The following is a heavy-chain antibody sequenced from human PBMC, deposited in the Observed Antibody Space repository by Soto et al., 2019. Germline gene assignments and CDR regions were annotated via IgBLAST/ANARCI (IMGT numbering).Heavy chain of an antibody. CDR1: GGSISSYY. CDR3: ARAPRHPEITIFGVVTDYYYYYMDV. Sequence: QVQLQESGPGLVKPSETLSLTCTVSGGSISSYYWSWIRQPPGKGLEWIGYIYYSGSTNYNPSLTSRVTISVDTSKNQFSLKLNSVTAADTAVYYCARAPRHPEITIFGVVTDYYYYYMDVWGKGTTVTVSS. V-gene: IGHV4-59*01. CDR2: IYYSGST. J-gene: IGHJ6*03. D-gene: IGHD3-3*01.